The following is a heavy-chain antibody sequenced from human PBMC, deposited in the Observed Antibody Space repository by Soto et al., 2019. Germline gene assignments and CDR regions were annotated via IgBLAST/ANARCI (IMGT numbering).Heavy chain of an antibody. CDR3: VRYHYYDNSGPLDY. J-gene: IGHJ4*02. D-gene: IGHD3-22*01. CDR1: GYMFTNYG. V-gene: IGHV1-18*01. Sequence: QVHLVQSGGEIKKPGASVKVSCKASGYMFTNYGITWVRQAPGQGLEWMGWISGYNGKTKYAQKFQGRVSLTTDKSTTTAYVELRSLRSDDTAIYYCVRYHYYDNSGPLDYWGQGTLVTVSS. CDR2: ISGYNGKT.